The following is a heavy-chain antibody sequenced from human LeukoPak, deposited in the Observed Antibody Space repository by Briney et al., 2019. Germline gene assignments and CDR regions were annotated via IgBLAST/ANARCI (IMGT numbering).Heavy chain of an antibody. D-gene: IGHD6-19*01. CDR3: AAGQGSGWYV. V-gene: IGHV1-58*02. Sequence: ASVKVSCKASGFTFTSSAMQWVRQARGQRLEWIGWIVVGSGNTNYAQKFQEKVTITRDMSTSTAYMELSSLRSEDTAVYYCAAGQGSGWYVWGQGTLVTVSS. J-gene: IGHJ4*02. CDR2: IVVGSGNT. CDR1: GFTFTSSA.